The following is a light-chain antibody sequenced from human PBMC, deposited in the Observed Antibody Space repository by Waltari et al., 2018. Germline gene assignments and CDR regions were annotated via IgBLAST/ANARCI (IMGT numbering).Light chain of an antibody. J-gene: IGLJ2*01. V-gene: IGLV1-40*01. CDR2: GNN. Sequence: QSVLTPPPSVSGAPGQRVTISCTGSFSNIGTSYDVHWSRQVPGTAPKLLIYGNNNRPSGVPDRVSGSKSGTSASLAITGLQAEDEADYFCQSYDNSLNAVIFGGGTKLTVL. CDR3: QSYDNSLNAVI. CDR1: FSNIGTSYD.